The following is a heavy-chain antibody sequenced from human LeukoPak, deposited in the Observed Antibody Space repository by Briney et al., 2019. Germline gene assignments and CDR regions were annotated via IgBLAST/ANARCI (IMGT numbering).Heavy chain of an antibody. D-gene: IGHD1-26*01. V-gene: IGHV3-7*03. CDR1: GFTFSSYW. CDR2: IKQDGSEK. J-gene: IGHJ3*02. Sequence: GGSLRLSCAASGFTFSSYWMSWVRQAPGKGLEWVANIKQDGSEKYYVDSVKGRFTISRDNAKNSLYLQMNSLRAEDTALYYCAKDIGESGSYEAFDIWGQGTMVTVSS. CDR3: AKDIGESGSYEAFDI.